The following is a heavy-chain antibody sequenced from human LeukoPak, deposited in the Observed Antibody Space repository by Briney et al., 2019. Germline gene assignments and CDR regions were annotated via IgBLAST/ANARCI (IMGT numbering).Heavy chain of an antibody. CDR2: ISSSSSYI. CDR1: GFTFSSYS. Sequence: PGGSLRLSCAAPGFTFSSYSMNWVRQAPGKGLEWVSSISSSSSYIYYADSVKGRFTISRDNAKNSLYLQMNSLRAEDTAVYYCARGTAGYSSAGGRGFDPWGQGTLVTASS. V-gene: IGHV3-21*01. J-gene: IGHJ5*02. CDR3: ARGTAGYSSAGGRGFDP. D-gene: IGHD6-19*01.